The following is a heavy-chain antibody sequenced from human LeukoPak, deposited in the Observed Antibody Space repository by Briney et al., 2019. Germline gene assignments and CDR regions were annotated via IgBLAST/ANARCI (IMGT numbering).Heavy chain of an antibody. V-gene: IGHV1-18*01. CDR3: ARVGEYGSGSYLKI. CDR1: GYTFSRYG. D-gene: IGHD3-10*01. J-gene: IGHJ4*02. Sequence: GASVKVSCKASGYTFSRYGISWVRQAPGQGLEWMGWISAYNGNKNNAQKLQGRVTMTTDTSTSTAYMELRSLRSDDTAVYYCARVGEYGSGSYLKIWGQGTLVTVSS. CDR2: ISAYNGNK.